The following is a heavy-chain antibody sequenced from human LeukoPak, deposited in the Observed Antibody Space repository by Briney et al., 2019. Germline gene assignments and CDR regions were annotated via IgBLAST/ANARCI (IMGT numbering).Heavy chain of an antibody. CDR3: ARDPEPINYDSSGYYLDY. CDR2: INPSGGST. CDR1: GCTFTSYY. J-gene: IGHJ4*02. D-gene: IGHD3-22*01. Sequence: ASVTVSCTASGCTFTSYYMHWVRQAPGQGLEWMGIINPSGGSTSYAQKFQGRVTMTRDTSTSTVYMELSSLRSEDTAVYYCARDPEPINYDSSGYYLDYWGQGTLVTVSS. V-gene: IGHV1-46*01.